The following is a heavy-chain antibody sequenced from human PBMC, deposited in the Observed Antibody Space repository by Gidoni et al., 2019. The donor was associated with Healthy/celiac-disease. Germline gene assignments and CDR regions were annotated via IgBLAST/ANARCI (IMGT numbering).Heavy chain of an antibody. CDR1: VYTFTVYY. CDR2: INHNSGST. D-gene: IGHD1-26*01. CDR3: ESDSGSDYWFDA. Sequence: QVQLVQSGAEVTKPGASVKVSCKASVYTFTVYYMHWVRQAPGQGLEWMGWINHNSGSTNYAQKFQGRVTVNRDTSMSTADMELSRRRSEDTAVYYCESDSGSDYWFDAWGQGTLVTVSS. J-gene: IGHJ5*02. V-gene: IGHV1-2*02.